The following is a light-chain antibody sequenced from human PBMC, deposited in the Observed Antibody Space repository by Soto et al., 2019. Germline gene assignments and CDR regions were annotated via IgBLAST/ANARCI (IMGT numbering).Light chain of an antibody. Sequence: EIVLTQSPATLSLSPGERATLSCRASQSVSSYLAWYQQKPGQAPRLLIYDASNRATGIPARFSGGWSGTDFTLTISSLEPEDFAVYYCQQRSNWPPLTFGGGTKVEIK. CDR2: DAS. CDR1: QSVSSY. J-gene: IGKJ4*01. CDR3: QQRSNWPPLT. V-gene: IGKV3-11*01.